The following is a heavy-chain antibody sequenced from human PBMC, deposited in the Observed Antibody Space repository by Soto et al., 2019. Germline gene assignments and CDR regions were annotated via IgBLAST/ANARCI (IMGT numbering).Heavy chain of an antibody. CDR2: MNPNSGNT. Sequence: QVQLVQSGAEVKKPGASVKVSCKASGYTFTSYDINWVRQATGQGLEWMGWMNPNSGNTGYAQKCQGRVTMTRNTSISTAYLVLSSLRSEETAVYYCAIGLELSGPGFDPWGQGTLVTVSS. V-gene: IGHV1-8*01. CDR1: GYTFTSYD. CDR3: AIGLELSGPGFDP. J-gene: IGHJ5*02. D-gene: IGHD1-7*01.